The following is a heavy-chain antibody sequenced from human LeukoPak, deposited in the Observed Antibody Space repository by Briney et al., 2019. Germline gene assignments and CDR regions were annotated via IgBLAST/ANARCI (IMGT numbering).Heavy chain of an antibody. Sequence: GGSLRLSCAASGFTFDDYAMHWVRQAPGKGLEWVSGISWNSGSIGYADSVKGRFTISRDNAKNSLYLQMNSLRAEDTALYYCAKNARAYYYYGMDVWGQGTRSPSP. V-gene: IGHV3-9*01. J-gene: IGHJ6*02. CDR1: GFTFDDYA. CDR2: ISWNSGSI. CDR3: AKNARAYYYYGMDV.